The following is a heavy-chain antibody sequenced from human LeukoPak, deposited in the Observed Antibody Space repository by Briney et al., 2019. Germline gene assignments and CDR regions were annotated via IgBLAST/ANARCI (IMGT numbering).Heavy chain of an antibody. CDR3: ARTQTYYYDSSGPYYFDY. Sequence: GGSLRLSCAASGFTFDDYGMSWVRQAPGKGLEWVSGINWNGGSTGYVDSVKGRFTISRDNAKNSLYPQMNSLRAEDTALYYCARTQTYYYDSSGPYYFDYWGQGTLVTVSS. J-gene: IGHJ4*02. CDR2: INWNGGST. D-gene: IGHD3-22*01. CDR1: GFTFDDYG. V-gene: IGHV3-20*04.